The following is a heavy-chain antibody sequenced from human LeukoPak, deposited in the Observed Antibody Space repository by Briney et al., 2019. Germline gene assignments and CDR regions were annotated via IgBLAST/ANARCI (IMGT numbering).Heavy chain of an antibody. Sequence: GGSLRLSCAASGFTFSSYGMSWVRQAPGKGLEWVSAISGSGGSTYYADSVKGRFTISRDNSKNTLYLQMNSLRVEDTAVYYCAKTVVGYSNYDYFDYWGQGTLVTVSS. V-gene: IGHV3-23*01. CDR2: ISGSGGST. D-gene: IGHD4-11*01. CDR1: GFTFSSYG. CDR3: AKTVVGYSNYDYFDY. J-gene: IGHJ4*02.